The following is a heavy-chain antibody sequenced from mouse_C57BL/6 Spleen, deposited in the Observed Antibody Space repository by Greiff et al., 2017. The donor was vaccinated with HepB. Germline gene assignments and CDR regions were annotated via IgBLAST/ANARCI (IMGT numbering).Heavy chain of an antibody. CDR2: ISSGGSYT. V-gene: IGHV5-6*01. Sequence: EVQRVESGGDLVKPGGSLKLSCAASGFTFSSYGMSWVRQTPDKRLEWVATISSGGSYTYYPDSVKGRFTISRDNAKNTLYLQMSSLKSEDTAMYYCARHQLLRYFDYWGQGTTLTVSS. CDR1: GFTFSSYG. CDR3: ARHQLLRYFDY. J-gene: IGHJ2*01. D-gene: IGHD1-1*01.